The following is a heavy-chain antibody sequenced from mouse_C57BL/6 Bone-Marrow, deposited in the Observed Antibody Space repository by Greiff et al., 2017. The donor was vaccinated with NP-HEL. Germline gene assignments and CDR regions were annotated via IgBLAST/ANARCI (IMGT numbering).Heavy chain of an antibody. D-gene: IGHD2-3*01. CDR1: GFSLTSYG. J-gene: IGHJ4*01. CDR2: IWSGGST. V-gene: IGHV2-4*01. CDR3: AKNGWLLPYYYAMDY. Sequence: QVQLQQSGPGLVQPSQSLSITCTVSGFSLTSYGVHWVRQPPGKGLEWLGVIWSGGSTDYNAAFISRLSISKDNSKSQVFFKMNSLQADDTAIYYCAKNGWLLPYYYAMDYWGQGTSVTVSS.